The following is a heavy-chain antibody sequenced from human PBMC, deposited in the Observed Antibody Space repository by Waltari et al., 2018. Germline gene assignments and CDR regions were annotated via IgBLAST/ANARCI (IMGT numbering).Heavy chain of an antibody. Sequence: QVQLQESGPGLVKPSETLSLTCTVSGGSISSYYWSWLRQPPGKGLEWIGYIYYSGSTNYNPSLKSRVTISVDTSKNQFSLKLSSVTAADTAVYYCARGPRVGVLDYFDYWGQGTLVTVSS. J-gene: IGHJ4*02. CDR1: GGSISSYY. CDR3: ARGPRVGVLDYFDY. CDR2: IYYSGST. D-gene: IGHD2-8*01. V-gene: IGHV4-59*01.